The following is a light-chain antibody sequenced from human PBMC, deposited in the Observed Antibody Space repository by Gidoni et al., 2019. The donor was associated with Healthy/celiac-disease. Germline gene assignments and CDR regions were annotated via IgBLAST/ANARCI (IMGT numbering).Light chain of an antibody. CDR3: QQYNNWPPLT. CDR2: GAS. J-gene: IGKJ4*01. V-gene: IGKV3-15*01. CDR1: QSVSSI. Sequence: EIMMTQSPATLSEAPGGRATLPSRASQSVSSILAWYQQKPGQAPRLLIYGASTRATGIPARFSGSGSGTEFTLTISSLQSEDFAVYYCQQYNNWPPLTFGGGTKVEIK.